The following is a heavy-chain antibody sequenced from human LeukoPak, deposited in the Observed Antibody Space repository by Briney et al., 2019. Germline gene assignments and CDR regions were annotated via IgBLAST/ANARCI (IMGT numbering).Heavy chain of an antibody. CDR1: GFTFRSYA. Sequence: PGGSLRLSCAASGFTFRSYAMSWVRQAPGKGLEWVSTISGGGGSTDYAGSVKGRFTISRDSSRNTLYLQMNSLRAEDTAVYHCAKDSSGWYRRVDYWGQGTLVTVSS. V-gene: IGHV3-23*01. D-gene: IGHD6-19*01. CDR3: AKDSSGWYRRVDY. J-gene: IGHJ4*02. CDR2: ISGGGGST.